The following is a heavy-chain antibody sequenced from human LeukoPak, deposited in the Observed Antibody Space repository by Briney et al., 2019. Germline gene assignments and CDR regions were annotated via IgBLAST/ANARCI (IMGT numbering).Heavy chain of an antibody. V-gene: IGHV3-30*18. CDR3: AKKRGLYRVGYKDAFDI. CDR1: GVTFSSYG. CDR2: ISYDVSNK. Sequence: PGGPLRLSCAASGVTFSSYGMHGGREAPGKGLERGAVISYDVSNKYYADSVKGRFTISRDNSKNTLYLQMNSLRAEDTAVYYCAKKRGLYRVGYKDAFDIWGQGAMVTVSS. D-gene: IGHD5-24*01. J-gene: IGHJ3*02.